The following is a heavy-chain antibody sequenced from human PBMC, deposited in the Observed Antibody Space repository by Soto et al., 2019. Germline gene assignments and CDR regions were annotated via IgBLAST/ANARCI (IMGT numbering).Heavy chain of an antibody. CDR3: ASFLTGATGPFDY. V-gene: IGHV3-53*02. D-gene: IGHD1-26*01. CDR1: GFTVSSNS. Sequence: EVQLVETGGGLIQPGGSLRLSCAASGFTVSSNSMSWVRQAPGKGLEWVSVIYSGGTTYYADSVKGRFTISRDNSKNTLYLQMNSLRAEDTAVYYCASFLTGATGPFDYWGQGTLVTVSS. CDR2: IYSGGTT. J-gene: IGHJ4*02.